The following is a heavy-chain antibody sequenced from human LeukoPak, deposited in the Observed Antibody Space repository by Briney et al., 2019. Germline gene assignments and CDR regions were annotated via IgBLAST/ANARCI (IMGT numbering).Heavy chain of an antibody. CDR2: ISSSGSTI. D-gene: IGHD3-9*01. CDR1: GFTFSSYE. V-gene: IGHV3-48*03. CDR3: ARDHHKLRYFDWLPGAPYYFDY. J-gene: IGHJ4*02. Sequence: PGGSLRLSCAASGFTFSSYEMNWVRQAPGKGLEWVSYISSSGSTIYYADSVKGRFTISRDNAKNSLYLQMNSLRAEDTAVYYCARDHHKLRYFDWLPGAPYYFDYWGQGTLVTVSS.